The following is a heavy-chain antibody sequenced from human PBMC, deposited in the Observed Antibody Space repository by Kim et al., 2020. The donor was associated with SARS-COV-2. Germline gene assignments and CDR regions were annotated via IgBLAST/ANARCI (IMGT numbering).Heavy chain of an antibody. Sequence: SETLSLTCTVSGGSISSYYWSWIRQPPGKGLEWIGYIYYSGSTNYNPSLKSRVTISVDTSKNQFSLKLSSVTAADTAVYYCARGSWGGGSYYGGYYYYGMDVWGQGTTVTVSS. CDR2: IYYSGST. CDR3: ARGSWGGGSYYGGYYYYGMDV. V-gene: IGHV4-59*01. CDR1: GGSISSYY. J-gene: IGHJ6*02. D-gene: IGHD1-26*01.